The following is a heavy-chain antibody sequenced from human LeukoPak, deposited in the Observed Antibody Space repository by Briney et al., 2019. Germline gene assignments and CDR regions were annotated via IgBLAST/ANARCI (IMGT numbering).Heavy chain of an antibody. CDR2: IKEDGSEK. Sequence: GGSLRLSCAASPFTSSGHWMSWVRQAPGKGLEWVANIKEDGSEKYYLDSVRGRFTISRDNAKNSLHLQINSLRVEDTAVYYCARNSFAELMLLGSAYGMDVWGQGTTVIVSS. V-gene: IGHV3-7*01. CDR3: ARNSFAELMLLGSAYGMDV. J-gene: IGHJ6*02. D-gene: IGHD2-8*01. CDR1: PFTSSGHW.